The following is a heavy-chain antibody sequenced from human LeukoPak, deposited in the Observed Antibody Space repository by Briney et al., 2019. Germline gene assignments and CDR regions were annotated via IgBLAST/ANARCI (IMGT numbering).Heavy chain of an antibody. CDR1: GFDLSDYY. V-gene: IGHV3-11*01. J-gene: IGHJ4*02. CDR2: ISSSVGNI. Sequence: KPGGSLRLSCVVSGFDLSDYYMSWIRQAPGKGLEWISYISSSVGNIYFADSVKGRFTMSRDNARGSLYLQMNSLRADDTAIYYCARRRDYFDYWGQGTLVTVSS. CDR3: ARRRDYFDY.